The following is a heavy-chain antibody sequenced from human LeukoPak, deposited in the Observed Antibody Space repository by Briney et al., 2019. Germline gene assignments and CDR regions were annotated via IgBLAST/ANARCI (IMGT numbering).Heavy chain of an antibody. V-gene: IGHV3-48*04. Sequence: PGGSLRLSCAASGFTFTSYSMNWVRQAPGKGLEWVSYISSSGSTIYYADSVKGRFTISRDNAKNSLYLQMNSLRAEDTAVYYCARRGSSTSCFDYWGQGTLVTVSS. CDR2: ISSSGSTI. CDR3: ARRGSSTSCFDY. CDR1: GFTFTSYS. J-gene: IGHJ4*02. D-gene: IGHD2-2*01.